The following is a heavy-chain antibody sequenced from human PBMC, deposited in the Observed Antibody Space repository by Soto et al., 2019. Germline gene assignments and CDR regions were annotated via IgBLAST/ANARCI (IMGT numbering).Heavy chain of an antibody. J-gene: IGHJ4*02. CDR3: AKSPTRGIVLMVYAPPD. V-gene: IGHV3-23*01. CDR1: GFTFSSYA. Sequence: EVQLLESGGGLVQPGGSLRLSCAASGFTFSSYAMSWVRQAPGKGLEWVSAISGSGGSTYYADSVKGRFTISRDNSKNTLYLQMNSLRAEDTAVYYCAKSPTRGIVLMVYAPPDWGQGTLVTVSS. CDR2: ISGSGGST. D-gene: IGHD2-8*01.